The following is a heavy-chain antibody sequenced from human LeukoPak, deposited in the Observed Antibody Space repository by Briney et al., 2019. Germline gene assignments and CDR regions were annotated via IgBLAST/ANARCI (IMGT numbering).Heavy chain of an antibody. CDR3: AIELPEHYYMDV. J-gene: IGHJ6*03. CDR2: INPSGGST. D-gene: IGHD1-26*01. CDR1: GYTFTSYY. V-gene: IGHV1-46*01. Sequence: ASVKVSCKASGYTFTSYYMHWVRQAPGQGLGWMGIINPSGGSTSYAQKFQGRVTMTRDMSTSTVYMELSSLRSEDTAVYYCAIELPEHYYMDVWGKGTTVTVSS.